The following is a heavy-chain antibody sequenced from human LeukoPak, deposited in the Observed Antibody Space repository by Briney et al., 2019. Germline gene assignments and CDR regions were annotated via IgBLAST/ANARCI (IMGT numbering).Heavy chain of an antibody. J-gene: IGHJ6*03. CDR2: INWNGGST. Sequence: PGGSLRLSXAASGFTFDDYGMSWVRQAPGKGLEWVSGINWNGGSTGYADSVKGRFTISRDNAKNSLYLQMNSLRAEDTALYYYARDTLDIVVVPAAKYYYYYMDVWGKGTTVTVSS. D-gene: IGHD2-2*01. V-gene: IGHV3-20*04. CDR1: GFTFDDYG. CDR3: ARDTLDIVVVPAAKYYYYYMDV.